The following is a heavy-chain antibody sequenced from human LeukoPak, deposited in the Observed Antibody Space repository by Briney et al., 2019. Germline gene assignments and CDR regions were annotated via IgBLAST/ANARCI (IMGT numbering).Heavy chain of an antibody. Sequence: SETLSLTCTVSGGSISSYYWNWIRQPPGKGLEWIGYIYYSGSTNYNPSLKSRVTTSVDTSKNQFSLKLSSVTAADTAVYYCARELSGITMVRGVIIRYFDYWGQGTLVTVSS. CDR3: ARELSGITMVRGVIIRYFDY. D-gene: IGHD3-10*01. V-gene: IGHV4-59*12. J-gene: IGHJ4*02. CDR1: GGSISSYY. CDR2: IYYSGST.